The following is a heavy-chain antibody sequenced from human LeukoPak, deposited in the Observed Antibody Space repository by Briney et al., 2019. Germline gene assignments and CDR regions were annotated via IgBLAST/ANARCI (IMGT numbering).Heavy chain of an antibody. CDR3: AGLTGTYWYFDL. V-gene: IGHV4-59*01. CDR1: GGSISSYY. D-gene: IGHD7-27*01. Sequence: PSETLSLTCTVSGGSISSYYWSWIRQPPGKGLEWIGNIYYSGSTNYNPSLKSRVTISVDTSKNQFSLKLSSVTAADTAVYYCAGLTGTYWYFDLWGRGTLVTVSS. J-gene: IGHJ2*01. CDR2: IYYSGST.